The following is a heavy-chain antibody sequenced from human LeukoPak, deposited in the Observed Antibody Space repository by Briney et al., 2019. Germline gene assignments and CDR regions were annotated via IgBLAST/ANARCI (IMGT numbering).Heavy chain of an antibody. J-gene: IGHJ6*03. CDR3: AREVTYYYGSGSYGSYMDV. D-gene: IGHD3-10*01. Sequence: SETLSLTCAVYGGSFSGYYWSWLRQPPGKGLEWFGEINHSGSTNYNPSLKSRVTISVDTSKNQFSLKLSSVTAADTAVYYCAREVTYYYGSGSYGSYMDVWGKGTTVTVSS. V-gene: IGHV4-34*01. CDR2: INHSGST. CDR1: GGSFSGYY.